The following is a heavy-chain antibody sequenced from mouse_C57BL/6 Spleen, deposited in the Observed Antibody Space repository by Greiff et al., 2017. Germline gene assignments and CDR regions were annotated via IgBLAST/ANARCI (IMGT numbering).Heavy chain of an antibody. CDR3: ARSAGARFAY. CDR1: GYTFTSYG. V-gene: IGHV1-81*01. J-gene: IGHJ3*01. Sequence: VKLQESGAELARPGASVKLSCKASGYTFTSYGISWVKQRTGQGLEWIGEIYPRSGNTYYNEKFKGKATLTADKSSSTAYMELRSLTSEDSAVYFCARSAGARFAYWGQGTLVTVSA. CDR2: IYPRSGNT.